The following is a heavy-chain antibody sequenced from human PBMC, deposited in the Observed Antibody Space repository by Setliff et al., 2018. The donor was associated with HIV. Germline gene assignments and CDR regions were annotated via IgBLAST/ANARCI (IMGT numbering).Heavy chain of an antibody. Sequence: PGGSLRLSCEASGFTFSDAWMNWVRQAPGKGLEWVGRIKSKNDGGTTDYAAPVKGRFTISRDDSENTLYLQMNSLKTEDTGVYYCTSSGANYYDRSVYPGYWGQGTLVTVSS. J-gene: IGHJ4*02. CDR1: GFTFSDAW. D-gene: IGHD3-22*01. CDR3: TSSGANYYDRSVYPGY. V-gene: IGHV3-15*01. CDR2: IKSKNDGGTT.